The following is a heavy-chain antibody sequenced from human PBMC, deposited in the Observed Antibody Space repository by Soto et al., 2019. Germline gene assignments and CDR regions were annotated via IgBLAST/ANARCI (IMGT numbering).Heavy chain of an antibody. CDR3: AKDQATYGDPAWYYYYYMDV. D-gene: IGHD4-17*01. CDR1: GCTFSSYG. Sequence: GGSLRLSCAASGCTFSSYGMHWVRQAPGKGLEWVAVISYDGSNKYYADSVKGRFTISRDNSKNTLYLQMNSLRAEDTAVYYCAKDQATYGDPAWYYYYYMDVWGKGTTVTVSS. V-gene: IGHV3-30*18. J-gene: IGHJ6*03. CDR2: ISYDGSNK.